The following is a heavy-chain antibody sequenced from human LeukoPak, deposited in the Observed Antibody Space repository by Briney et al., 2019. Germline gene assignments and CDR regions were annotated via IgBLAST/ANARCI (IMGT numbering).Heavy chain of an antibody. CDR3: ARGPYCSGGTCYSQYFDY. D-gene: IGHD2-15*01. CDR2: ISGYNGNT. V-gene: IGHV1-18*01. Sequence: ASVKVSCKASGYTFTSYGISWVRQAPGQGLEWVGWISGYNGNTHYAQKLQGRVTMTTDTSTSTAYMELRGLRSDDTAVYYCARGPYCSGGTCYSQYFDYWGQGTLVTVSS. J-gene: IGHJ4*02. CDR1: GYTFTSYG.